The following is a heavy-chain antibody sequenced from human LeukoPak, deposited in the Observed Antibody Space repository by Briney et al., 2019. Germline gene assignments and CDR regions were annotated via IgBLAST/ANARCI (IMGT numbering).Heavy chain of an antibody. CDR3: ATFTIFGVVITDY. V-gene: IGHV4-34*01. D-gene: IGHD3-3*01. Sequence: SETLSLTCAVYGGSFSGYYWSWIRQPPRKGLEWIGEINHSGSTNYNPSLKSRVTISVDTSKNQFSLKLSSVTAADTAVYYCATFTIFGVVITDYWGQGTLVTVSS. CDR2: INHSGST. CDR1: GGSFSGYY. J-gene: IGHJ4*02.